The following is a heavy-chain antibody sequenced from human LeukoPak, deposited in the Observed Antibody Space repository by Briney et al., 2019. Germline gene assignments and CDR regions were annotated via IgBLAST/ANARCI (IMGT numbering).Heavy chain of an antibody. CDR2: IYTSGST. J-gene: IGHJ4*02. D-gene: IGHD2-2*01. CDR3: ARHAPNCSSTSCYFGGFDY. V-gene: IGHV4-4*09. CDR1: GGSISSYS. Sequence: PSATLSLTCNVSGGSISSYSWSWIRQPPGKGLEWIGYIYTSGSTNYNPSLKSRVTISVDTSKNQFSLKLGSVTAADTAVYYCARHAPNCSSTSCYFGGFDYWGQGTLVTVSS.